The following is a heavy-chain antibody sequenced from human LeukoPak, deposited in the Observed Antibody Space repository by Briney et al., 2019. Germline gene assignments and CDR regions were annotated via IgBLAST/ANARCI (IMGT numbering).Heavy chain of an antibody. CDR2: INPNSGGT. J-gene: IGHJ4*02. Sequence: ASVKVSCKASGYTFTGYYMHWVRQAPGQGVEWMGWINPNSGGTNYAQKFQGRVTMTRDTSISTAYMELSRLRSDDTAVYYCARSGAIVVVPAAIDFDYWGQGTLVTVSS. V-gene: IGHV1-2*02. CDR1: GYTFTGYY. D-gene: IGHD2-2*02. CDR3: ARSGAIVVVPAAIDFDY.